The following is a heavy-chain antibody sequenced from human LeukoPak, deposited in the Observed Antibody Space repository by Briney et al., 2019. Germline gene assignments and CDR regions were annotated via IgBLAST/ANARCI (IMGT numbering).Heavy chain of an antibody. CDR3: ARHDGMIAVAPFDY. J-gene: IGHJ4*02. Sequence: SQTLSLTCAISGDSVSSNSAAWNWLRQSPSRGLEWLGRTYYRSKWYSDYAVSVRGRISLNPDTSKNQFSLKLSSVTAADTAVYYCARHDGMIAVAPFDYWGQGTLVTVSS. D-gene: IGHD3-22*01. CDR2: TYYRSKWYS. V-gene: IGHV6-1*01. CDR1: GDSVSSNSAA.